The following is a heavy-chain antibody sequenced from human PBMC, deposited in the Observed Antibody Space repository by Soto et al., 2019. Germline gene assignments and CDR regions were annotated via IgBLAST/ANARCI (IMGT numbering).Heavy chain of an antibody. Sequence: SSETLSLTCAVSGGSISSSNWWSWVRQPPGKGLEWIGEIYHSGSTNYNPSLKSRVTISVDKSKNQFSLKLSSVTAADTAVYYCARALSYSSGPNWFDPWGQGTLVTSPQ. CDR3: ARALSYSSGPNWFDP. V-gene: IGHV4-4*02. D-gene: IGHD6-19*01. CDR2: IYHSGST. CDR1: GGSISSSNW. J-gene: IGHJ5*02.